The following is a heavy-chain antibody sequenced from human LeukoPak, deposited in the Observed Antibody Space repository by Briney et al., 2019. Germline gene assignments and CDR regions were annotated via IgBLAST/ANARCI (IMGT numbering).Heavy chain of an antibody. V-gene: IGHV4-34*01. D-gene: IGHD6-6*01. CDR1: GGSFSGYY. Sequence: SETLSLTCAVYGGSFSGYYWSWIRQPPGKGLEWIGEINHSGSTNYNPSLRSRVTISVDTSKNQFSLKLSSVTAADTAVYYCARADYSSSSLQAFDNWGQGTMVTVSS. J-gene: IGHJ3*02. CDR2: INHSGST. CDR3: ARADYSSSSLQAFDN.